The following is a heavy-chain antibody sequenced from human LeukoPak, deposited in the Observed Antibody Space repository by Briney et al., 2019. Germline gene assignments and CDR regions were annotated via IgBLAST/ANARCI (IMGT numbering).Heavy chain of an antibody. CDR2: IWYDGSNK. J-gene: IGHJ4*02. D-gene: IGHD3-22*01. CDR1: GFTFSSYG. Sequence: GRSLRLSCAASGFTFSSYGMHWVRQAPGKGLEWVAVIWYDGSNKYYADSVKGRFTISRDNSKNTLYLQMNSLRAEDTAVYYCATALYYDSSGIAYWGQGTLVTVSS. V-gene: IGHV3-33*01. CDR3: ATALYYDSSGIAY.